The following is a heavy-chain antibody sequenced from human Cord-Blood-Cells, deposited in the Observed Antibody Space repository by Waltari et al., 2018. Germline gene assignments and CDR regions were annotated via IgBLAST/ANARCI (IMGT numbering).Heavy chain of an antibody. CDR2: INAGNGNT. V-gene: IGHV1-3*01. D-gene: IGHD6-6*01. CDR3: ARMGSIAARPFAFDI. J-gene: IGHJ3*02. CDR1: GYTFTSYA. Sequence: QVQLVQSGAEVKKPGASVKVSCKASGYTFTSYAMHWVRQAPGQRLEWMGWINAGNGNTKYSQKFQGRVTITRDTSASTAYMELSSLRSEDTAVYYCARMGSIAARPFAFDIWGQGTMVTVSS.